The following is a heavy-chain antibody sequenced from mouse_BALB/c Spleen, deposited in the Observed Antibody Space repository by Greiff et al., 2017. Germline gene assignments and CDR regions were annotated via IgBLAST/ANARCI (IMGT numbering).Heavy chain of an antibody. Sequence: EVKLLESGPGLVKPSQSLSLTCTVSGYSFTSDYARNWIRQLPGNQLEWMGYISYSGSTSYNPSLKSRISITRDTSKNQFFLQLNSVTTEDTATYYCGTDWYFDVWGAGTTVTVSS. J-gene: IGHJ1*01. CDR1: GYSFTSDYA. CDR3: GTDWYFDV. CDR2: ISYSGST. V-gene: IGHV3-2*02.